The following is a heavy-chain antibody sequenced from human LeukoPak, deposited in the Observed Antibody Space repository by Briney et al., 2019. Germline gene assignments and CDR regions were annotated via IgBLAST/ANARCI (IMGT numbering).Heavy chain of an antibody. D-gene: IGHD3-9*01. CDR3: AKVDDISAVFDY. CDR1: GFTFSSYG. Sequence: GRSLRLSCAASGFTFSSYGMHWVRQAPGKGLEWVAVISYDGSNKHYADSVKGRFTISRDNSKNTLYLQMNSLRDEDTAVYYCAKVDDISAVFDYWGQGTLVTVSS. J-gene: IGHJ4*02. CDR2: ISYDGSNK. V-gene: IGHV3-30*18.